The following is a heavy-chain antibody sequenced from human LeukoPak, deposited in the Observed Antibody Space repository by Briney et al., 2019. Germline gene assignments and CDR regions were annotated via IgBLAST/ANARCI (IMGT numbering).Heavy chain of an antibody. CDR2: IRYDGSNR. CDR1: GFTFSSYG. CDR3: ARDGLAAATLHWCFDL. V-gene: IGHV3-30*02. Sequence: GGSLRLSCAASGFTFSSYGMHWVRQAPGKGLEWVAFIRYDGSNRYYADSVKGRFTISRDTSKNTVYLQMNSLRAEDTAVYYCARDGLAAATLHWCFDLWGRGTLVTVSS. J-gene: IGHJ2*01. D-gene: IGHD2-15*01.